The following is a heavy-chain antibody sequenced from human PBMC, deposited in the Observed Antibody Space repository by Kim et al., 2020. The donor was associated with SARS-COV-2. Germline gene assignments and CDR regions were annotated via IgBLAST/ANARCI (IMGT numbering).Heavy chain of an antibody. J-gene: IGHJ4*02. Sequence: SVKGRFTISRDNAKKPLYLQMNSLGAEDTAVYYCAKDPGDDGGFFDYWGQGTLVTVSS. V-gene: IGHV3-23*01. D-gene: IGHD3-10*01. CDR3: AKDPGDDGGFFDY.